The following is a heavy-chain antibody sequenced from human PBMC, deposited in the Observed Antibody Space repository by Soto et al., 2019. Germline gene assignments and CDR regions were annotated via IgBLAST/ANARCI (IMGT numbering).Heavy chain of an antibody. Sequence: GGSLSLSCAASGFTFRKYWMHWVRQAPGKGLEWVSAVTGSGSRTHYADSVKGRFTISRDNSKNTLYLQMSSLRAEDAAVYYCAKDFVGSVAAALDIWGHGTMVTLSS. J-gene: IGHJ3*02. D-gene: IGHD3-10*01. CDR3: AKDFVGSVAAALDI. CDR1: GFTFRKYW. CDR2: VTGSGSRT. V-gene: IGHV3-23*01.